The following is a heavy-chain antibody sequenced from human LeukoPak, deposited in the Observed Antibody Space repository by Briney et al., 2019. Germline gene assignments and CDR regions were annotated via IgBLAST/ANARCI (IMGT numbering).Heavy chain of an antibody. CDR3: ARPSPGYYGSGSYSLDP. Sequence: SSVKVSCKASGGTFSSYAISWVRQAPGQGLEWMGGIIPIFGTANYAQKFQGRVTITADESTSTAYMELSSLRSEDTAVYYCARPSPGYYGSGSYSLDPWGQGTLVTVSS. J-gene: IGHJ5*02. D-gene: IGHD3-10*01. CDR2: IIPIFGTA. CDR1: GGTFSSYA. V-gene: IGHV1-69*01.